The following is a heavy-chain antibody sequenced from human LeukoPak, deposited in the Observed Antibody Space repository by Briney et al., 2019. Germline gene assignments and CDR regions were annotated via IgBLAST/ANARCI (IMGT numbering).Heavy chain of an antibody. CDR2: ISSSGST. J-gene: IGHJ4*02. Sequence: PSETLSLTCTVSGDSISSGDYYWSWIRQPAGKGLEWIGRISSSGSTNYNPSLKSRVTISVDTSKNQFSLKLSSVTAADTAHYYCARAHNWNDGWDFWGQGTLIAVSS. CDR3: ARAHNWNDGWDF. CDR1: GDSISSGDYY. D-gene: IGHD1-20*01. V-gene: IGHV4-61*02.